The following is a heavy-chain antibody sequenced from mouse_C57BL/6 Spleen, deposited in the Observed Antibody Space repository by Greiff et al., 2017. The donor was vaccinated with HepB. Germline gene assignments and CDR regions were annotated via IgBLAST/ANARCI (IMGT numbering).Heavy chain of an antibody. V-gene: IGHV1-15*01. J-gene: IGHJ2*01. CDR3: TRSYDEGVYFDY. CDR1: GYTFTDYE. D-gene: IGHD2-12*01. Sequence: VQVVESGAELVRPGASVTLSCKASGYTFTDYEMHWVKQTPVHGLEWIGAIDPETGGTAYNQKFKGKAILTADKSSSTAYMELRSLTSEDSAVYYCTRSYDEGVYFDYWGQGTTLTVSS. CDR2: IDPETGGT.